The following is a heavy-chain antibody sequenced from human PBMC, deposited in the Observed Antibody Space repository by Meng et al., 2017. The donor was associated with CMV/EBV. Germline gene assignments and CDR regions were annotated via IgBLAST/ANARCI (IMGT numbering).Heavy chain of an antibody. J-gene: IGHJ6*02. D-gene: IGHD2-2*01. CDR2: ISSSSSYI. Sequence: GESLKISCAASGFTFSSYSMNWVRQAPGKGLEWVSSISSSSSYIHYADSVKGRFTISRDNAKNSLYLQMNSLRAEDTAVYYCARDFRHCSSTSCPQGYYYYGMDVWGQGTTVTVSS. CDR1: GFTFSSYS. V-gene: IGHV3-21*01. CDR3: ARDFRHCSSTSCPQGYYYYGMDV.